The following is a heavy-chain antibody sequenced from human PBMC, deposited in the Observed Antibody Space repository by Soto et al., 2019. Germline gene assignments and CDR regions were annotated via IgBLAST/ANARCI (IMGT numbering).Heavy chain of an antibody. CDR1: GGSFSGHS. D-gene: IGHD3-22*01. CDR3: STRAYDTNGYYRFDP. Sequence: AXYGGSFSGHSWTWIRQSPGKGLEWIGDINHSGRVNYSPSLKSRVTISLDTSKNQFSLTLSAVTAADTAMYYCSTRAYDTNGYYRFDPWGQGTLVTVSS. J-gene: IGHJ5*01. V-gene: IGHV4-34*01. CDR2: INHSGRV.